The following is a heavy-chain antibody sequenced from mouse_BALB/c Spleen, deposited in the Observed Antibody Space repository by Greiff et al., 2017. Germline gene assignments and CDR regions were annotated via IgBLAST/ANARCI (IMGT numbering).Heavy chain of an antibody. CDR1: GYTFTSYV. Sequence: EVQLKESGPELVKPGASVKMSCKASGYTFTSYVMHWVKQKPGQGLEWIGYINPYNDGTKYNEKFKGKATLTSDKSSSTAYMELSSLTSEDSAVYYCARGDYDGYFPWFAYWGQGTLVTVSA. CDR3: ARGDYDGYFPWFAY. CDR2: INPYNDGT. V-gene: IGHV1-14*01. D-gene: IGHD2-3*01. J-gene: IGHJ3*01.